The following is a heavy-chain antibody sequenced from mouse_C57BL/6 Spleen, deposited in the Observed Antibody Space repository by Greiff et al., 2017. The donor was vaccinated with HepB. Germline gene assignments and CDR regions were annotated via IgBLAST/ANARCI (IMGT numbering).Heavy chain of an antibody. CDR3: ARAAYYGYDEGSWFAY. V-gene: IGHV1-19*01. D-gene: IGHD2-9*01. CDR2: INPYNGGT. Sequence: EVKLMESGPVLVKPGASVKMSCKASGYTFTDYYMNWVKQSHGKSLEWIGVINPYNGGTSYNQKFKGKATLTVDKSSSTAYMELNSLTSEDSAVYYCARAAYYGYDEGSWFAYWGQGTLVTVSA. CDR1: GYTFTDYY. J-gene: IGHJ3*01.